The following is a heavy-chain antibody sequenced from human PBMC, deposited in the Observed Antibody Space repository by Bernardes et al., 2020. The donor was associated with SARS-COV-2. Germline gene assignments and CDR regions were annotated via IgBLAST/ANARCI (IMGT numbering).Heavy chain of an antibody. V-gene: IGHV3-33*01. CDR1: GFTLSSDA. J-gene: IGHJ5*01. D-gene: IGHD4-4*01. CDR2: IWYDGSKD. Sequence: GGSLRLSCAASGFTLSSDAMHWVRQAPGKGLEWVAAIWYDGSKDYYAGSVKGRFTISRDTSKNTLYLQMNSLGAEDTAVYYCASTYSFDAWFFDSWGQGTLVTVSS. CDR3: ASTYSFDAWFFDS.